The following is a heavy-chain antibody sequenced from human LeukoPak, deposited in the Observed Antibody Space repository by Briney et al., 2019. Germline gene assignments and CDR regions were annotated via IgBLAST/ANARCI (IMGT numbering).Heavy chain of an antibody. CDR3: ASALGIAAAGIEWGAFDI. CDR1: GGAFISDA. V-gene: IGHV1-69*10. Sequence: SVSVPFKGSGGAFISDAMRGVGQAPGQGVEWMGGMIPIVGRGNYTQEFQGRVTIKADKTRRTAYMERSSLRSEDTAVYYCASALGIAAAGIEWGAFDIWGQGTMVTVSS. D-gene: IGHD6-13*01. CDR2: MIPIVGRG. J-gene: IGHJ3*02.